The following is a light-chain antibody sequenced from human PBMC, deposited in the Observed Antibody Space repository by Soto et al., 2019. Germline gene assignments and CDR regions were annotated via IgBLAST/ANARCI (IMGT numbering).Light chain of an antibody. CDR2: EAS. Sequence: DIQMTQSPATLSASVGDSVTITCRASQSISNWLAWYQLRPGQAPKLLIHEASNLHSGVSSRFSGSGSGTDFTLTITSLQPEDFATYYCQQYKSYWTFGQGTRV. CDR1: QSISNW. V-gene: IGKV1-5*03. CDR3: QQYKSYWT. J-gene: IGKJ1*01.